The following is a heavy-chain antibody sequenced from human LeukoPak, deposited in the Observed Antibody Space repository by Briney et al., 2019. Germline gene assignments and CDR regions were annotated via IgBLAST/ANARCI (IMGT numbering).Heavy chain of an antibody. V-gene: IGHV1-69*05. D-gene: IGHD5-18*01. CDR1: GGTFSSYA. Sequence: SVKVTCKASGGTFSSYAISWVRQAPGQGLEWMGGIIPIFGTANYAQKFQGRVTITTDESTSTAYMELSSLRSEDTAVHYCAARKGRGYSYGYDLDYWGQGTLVTVSS. CDR3: AARKGRGYSYGYDLDY. CDR2: IIPIFGTA. J-gene: IGHJ4*02.